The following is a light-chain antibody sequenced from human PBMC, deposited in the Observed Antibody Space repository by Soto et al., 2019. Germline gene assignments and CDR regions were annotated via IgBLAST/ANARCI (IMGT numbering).Light chain of an antibody. CDR1: SSDIGGYNY. CDR3: SSYRNTDTLV. J-gene: IGLJ3*02. Sequence: QSALTQPASVSGSPGQSITISCTGTSSDIGGYNYVSWYQQYPDKAPKLMIYEVSNRPSGVSNRFSGSKYGNTASLTISGLQSEDEADYYCSSYRNTDTLVFGGGTKLTVL. CDR2: EVS. V-gene: IGLV2-14*01.